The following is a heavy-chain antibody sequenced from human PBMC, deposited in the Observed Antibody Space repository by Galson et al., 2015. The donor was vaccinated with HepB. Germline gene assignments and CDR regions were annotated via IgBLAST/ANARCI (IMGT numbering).Heavy chain of an antibody. J-gene: IGHJ6*02. CDR3: AREGQVAKTEGPYYYYYYGMDV. CDR2: IDPSDSYT. Sequence: QSGAEVKKPGESLRISCKGSGYSFTSYWISWVRQMPGKGLEWMGRIDPSDSYTNYSPSFQGHVTISADKSISTAYLQWSSLKASDTAMYYCAREGQVAKTEGPYYYYYYGMDVWGQGTTVTVSS. V-gene: IGHV5-10-1*01. D-gene: IGHD1-14*01. CDR1: GYSFTSYW.